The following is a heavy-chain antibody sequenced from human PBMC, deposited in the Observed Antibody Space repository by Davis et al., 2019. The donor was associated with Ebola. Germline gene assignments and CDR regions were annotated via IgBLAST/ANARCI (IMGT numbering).Heavy chain of an antibody. CDR3: ARGFGLVRIFDY. CDR2: INHSGST. CDR1: GGSFSGYY. D-gene: IGHD3/OR15-3a*01. V-gene: IGHV4-34*01. J-gene: IGHJ4*02. Sequence: MPSETLSLTCAVYGGSFSGYYWSWIRQPPGKGLEWIGEINHSGSTNYNPSLKSRVTISVDTSKNQFSLKLSSVTAADTAVYYCARGFGLVRIFDYWGQGTLVTVSS.